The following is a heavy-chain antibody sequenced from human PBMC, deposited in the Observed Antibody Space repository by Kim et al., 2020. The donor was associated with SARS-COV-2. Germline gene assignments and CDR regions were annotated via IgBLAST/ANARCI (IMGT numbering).Heavy chain of an antibody. J-gene: IGHJ4*01. CDR3: ATMFYYVTSGYDYFDC. Sequence: GGSLRLSCAASGFTFSAYGMSWVRQAPGKGLEWVSGISFSGGSTYYADSVKGRFTISRDNSKNTLYLQMNSLRAEDTALYFCATMFYYVTSGYDYFDCWG. CDR2: ISFSGGST. D-gene: IGHD3-22*01. CDR1: GFTFSAYG. V-gene: IGHV3-23*01.